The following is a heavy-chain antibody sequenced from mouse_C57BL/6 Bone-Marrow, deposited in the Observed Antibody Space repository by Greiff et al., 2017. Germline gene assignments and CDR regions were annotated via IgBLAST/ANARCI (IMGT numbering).Heavy chain of an antibody. CDR3: ARGYYYGSSYSY. J-gene: IGHJ2*01. CDR1: GYTFTDHT. Sequence: QVQLQQSDAELVKPGASVTISCKVSGYTFTDHTIHWMKQRPEQGLEWIGYIYPRDGSTKYNEKFKGKATLTANKSSSTSSLQLNSLTSEDSAVDFCARGYYYGSSYSYWGQGTTLTVSS. CDR2: IYPRDGST. V-gene: IGHV1-78*01. D-gene: IGHD1-1*01.